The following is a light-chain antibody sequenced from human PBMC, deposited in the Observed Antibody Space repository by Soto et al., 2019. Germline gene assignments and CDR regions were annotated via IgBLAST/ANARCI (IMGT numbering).Light chain of an antibody. CDR3: MQSRQVPWS. Sequence: DIVMTQTPLSLSVTPGQPASISCRSSQSLLYSNGETYLYWFLQKPGQPPQLLIYEVSKRFSGVPDRFSGSGSGTEFTLRISRVEAEDVGVYFCMQSRQVPWSFGQGTKVEIK. V-gene: IGKV2D-29*01. CDR2: EVS. CDR1: QSLLYSNGETY. J-gene: IGKJ1*01.